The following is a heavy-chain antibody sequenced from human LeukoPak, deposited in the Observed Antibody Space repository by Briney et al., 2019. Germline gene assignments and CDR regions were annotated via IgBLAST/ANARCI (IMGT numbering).Heavy chain of an antibody. CDR2: INPSGGST. CDR1: GYTFTSYY. CDR3: ATVQILEWFVFDY. J-gene: IGHJ4*02. V-gene: IGHV1-46*01. D-gene: IGHD3-3*01. Sequence: GASVKVSCKASGYTFTSYYMHWVRQAPGQGLEWMGIINPSGGSTSYAQKFQGRVTMTRDTSTSTVYMELSSLRSEDTAVCYCATVQILEWFVFDYWGQGTLVTVSS.